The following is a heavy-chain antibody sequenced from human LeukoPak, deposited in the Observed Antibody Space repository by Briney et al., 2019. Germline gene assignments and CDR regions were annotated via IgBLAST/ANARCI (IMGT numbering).Heavy chain of an antibody. D-gene: IGHD1-26*01. CDR2: ISGSGSAI. V-gene: IGHV3-48*03. CDR3: ATFSVGATTYFFDN. Sequence: PGGSLRLSCAASGLRFSSYEMSWVRQAPGKGLEWVSYISGSGSAIYYADSVKGRFTISRDNAKNSVSLQMNSLRAEDTAVYYCATFSVGATTYFFDNWGQGTLVTVSS. J-gene: IGHJ4*02. CDR1: GLRFSSYE.